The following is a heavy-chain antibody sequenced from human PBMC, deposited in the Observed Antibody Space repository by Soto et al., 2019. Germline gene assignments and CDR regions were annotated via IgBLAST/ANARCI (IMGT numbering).Heavy chain of an antibody. V-gene: IGHV3-23*01. D-gene: IGHD3-22*01. CDR1: GFTFSSYA. CDR3: AKMEDNYYDSSGYYPTYYYYGMDV. J-gene: IGHJ6*02. Sequence: PGGSLRVSCAASGFTFSSYAMSWVRQAPGKGLEWVSAISGSGGSTYYADSVKGRFTISRDNSKNTLYLQMNSLRAEDTAVYYCAKMEDNYYDSSGYYPTYYYYGMDVWGQGTTVTVSS. CDR2: ISGSGGST.